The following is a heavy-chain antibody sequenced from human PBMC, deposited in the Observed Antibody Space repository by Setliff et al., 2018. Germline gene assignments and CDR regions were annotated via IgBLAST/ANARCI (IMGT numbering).Heavy chain of an antibody. Sequence: SETLSLTCTVSGASVSGNSYYWGWIRQPPGKGLEWIGSMYCGGGGSTYYNASLKSRVTISVDTSKNQFSLKLSSVTAADTAVYYCARAPRYFDPTGSYFDYWGQGTLVTVSS. V-gene: IGHV4-39*07. CDR3: ARAPRYFDPTGSYFDY. D-gene: IGHD3-9*01. J-gene: IGHJ4*02. CDR1: GASVSGNSYY. CDR2: MYCGGGGST.